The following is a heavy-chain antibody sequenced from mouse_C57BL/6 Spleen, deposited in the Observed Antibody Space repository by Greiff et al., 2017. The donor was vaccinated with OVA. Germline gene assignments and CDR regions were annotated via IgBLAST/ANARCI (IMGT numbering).Heavy chain of an antibody. CDR2: ISSGSSTI. CDR1: GFTFSDYG. J-gene: IGHJ2*01. CDR3: ARPGTGGYFDY. Sequence: EVQGVESGGGLVKPGGSLKLSCAASGFTFSDYGMHWVRQAPEKGLEWVAYISSGSSTIYYADTVKGRFTISRDNAKNTLFLQRTSLRSEDTAMYYCARPGTGGYFDYWGKGTTLTVSS. V-gene: IGHV5-17*01.